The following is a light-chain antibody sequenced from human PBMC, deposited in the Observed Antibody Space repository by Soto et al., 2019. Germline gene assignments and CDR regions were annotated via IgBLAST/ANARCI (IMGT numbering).Light chain of an antibody. CDR2: DAS. CDR1: QSISSW. V-gene: IGKV1-5*01. J-gene: IGKJ2*01. CDR3: QQYNSYSGT. Sequence: DIQMTQSPSTLSASVGDRVTITCRASQSISSWLAWYQQKPGKAPKLLICDASSLESGVPSRFSGSGSGTEFSLTISSLQPDDFATYYCQQYNSYSGTFGQGTKLEIK.